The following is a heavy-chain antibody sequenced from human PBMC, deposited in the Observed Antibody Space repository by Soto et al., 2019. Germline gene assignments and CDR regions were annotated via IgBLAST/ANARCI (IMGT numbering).Heavy chain of an antibody. CDR2: INPTGGGRT. CDR3: AKGGENDGDPHLDYYYYGMDV. V-gene: IGHV1-46*01. J-gene: IGHJ6*02. CDR1: GYDVTRYY. D-gene: IGHD1-1*01. Sequence: QVQLVQSGAEVKKPGASVKVSCKASGYDVTRYYIHWVRQGPGQWLEWMGIINPTGGGRTKYAQKFQGRVTVTSDRSPSTVYMELTSLRSDDTAVYYCAKGGENDGDPHLDYYYYGMDVWGQGTTVTVSS.